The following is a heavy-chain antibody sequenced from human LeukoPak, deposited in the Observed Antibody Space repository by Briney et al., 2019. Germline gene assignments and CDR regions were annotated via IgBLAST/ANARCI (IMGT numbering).Heavy chain of an antibody. CDR2: IYSGGST. CDR3: ARDWHGGKPLCYYYYGMDV. D-gene: IGHD2-15*01. Sequence: GGSLRLSCAASGFTVSSNYMSWVRQAPGKGLEWVSVIYSGGSTYYADSVKGRFTISRDNSKNTLYLQMNSLRAEDTAVYYCARDWHGGKPLCYYYYGMDVWGQGTTVTVSS. V-gene: IGHV3-66*01. J-gene: IGHJ6*02. CDR1: GFTVSSNY.